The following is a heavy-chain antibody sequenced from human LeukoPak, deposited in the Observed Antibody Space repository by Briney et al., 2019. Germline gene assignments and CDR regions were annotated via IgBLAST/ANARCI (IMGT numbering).Heavy chain of an antibody. CDR1: GVSISSYY. J-gene: IGHJ4*02. D-gene: IGHD3-10*01. Sequence: SETLSLTCTVSGVSISSYYWTWIRQAPGKGLEWIGEIDHSGATDYNPSLESRVTISVDKSKSQVSLRMTSMTAADTAVFFCARSPAPPRHVNRGTVRYVDYWGQGTLVTVSS. V-gene: IGHV4-34*01. CDR2: IDHSGAT. CDR3: ARSPAPPRHVNRGTVRYVDY.